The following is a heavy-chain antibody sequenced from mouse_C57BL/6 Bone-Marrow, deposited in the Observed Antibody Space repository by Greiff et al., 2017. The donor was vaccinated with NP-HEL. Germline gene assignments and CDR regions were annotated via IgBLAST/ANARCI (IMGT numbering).Heavy chain of an antibody. J-gene: IGHJ3*01. V-gene: IGHV1-61*01. CDR3: ARRNYYGSSYPAY. CDR1: GYTFTSYW. Sequence: QVQLQQPGAELVRPGSSVKLSCKASGYTFTSYWMDWVKQRPGQGLEWIGNIYPSDSETHYNQKFKDKATLTADKSSSTAYMQLSSLTSEDSAVYYCARRNYYGSSYPAYWGKGTLVTVSA. CDR2: IYPSDSET. D-gene: IGHD1-1*01.